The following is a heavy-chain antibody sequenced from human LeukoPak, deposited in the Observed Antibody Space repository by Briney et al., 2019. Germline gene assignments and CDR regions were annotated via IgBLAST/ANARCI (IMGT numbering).Heavy chain of an antibody. D-gene: IGHD3/OR15-3a*01. CDR3: ARGRSNSDY. CDR2: IYYSGST. J-gene: IGHJ4*02. Sequence: SETLSLTCTVSGGSINSYYWTWIRQHPGKGLEWIGYIYYSGSTNYNPSLKSRVTISVDTSKNQFSLTLSSVTAADTAVYYCARGRSNSDYWGQGTLVTVSS. CDR1: GGSINSYY. V-gene: IGHV4-59*01.